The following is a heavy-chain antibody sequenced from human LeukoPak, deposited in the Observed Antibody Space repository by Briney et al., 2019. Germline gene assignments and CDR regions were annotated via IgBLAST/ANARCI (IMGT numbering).Heavy chain of an antibody. CDR2: IYYSGST. CDR1: GGSISSGGYY. J-gene: IGHJ6*02. CDR3: ARWRGYSADPLPPGYGMDV. D-gene: IGHD5-12*01. Sequence: PSETLSLTCTVSGGSISSGGYYWSWIRQHPGKGLEWIGYIYYSGSTYYNPSLKSRVTISVDTSKNQFSLKLSSVTAADTAVYYCARWRGYSADPLPPGYGMDVWGQGTTVTVSS. V-gene: IGHV4-31*03.